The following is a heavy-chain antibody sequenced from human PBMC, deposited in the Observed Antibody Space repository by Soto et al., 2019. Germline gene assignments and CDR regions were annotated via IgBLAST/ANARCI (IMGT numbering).Heavy chain of an antibody. Sequence: PGGSLRLSCAASGFTFTNYAMSWVRQAPGKGLEWVSGISASGVRAYYADSVKGRFTISRDNSKNTMYLQMNRLRAEDTAMYNCAKDRELLRALDLWGQGTMVTF. V-gene: IGHV3-23*01. CDR1: GFTFTNYA. CDR2: ISASGVRA. J-gene: IGHJ3*01. CDR3: AKDRELLRALDL. D-gene: IGHD1-26*01.